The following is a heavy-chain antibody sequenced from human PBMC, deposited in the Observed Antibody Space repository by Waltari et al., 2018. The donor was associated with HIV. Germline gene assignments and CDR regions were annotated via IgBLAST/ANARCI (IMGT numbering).Heavy chain of an antibody. D-gene: IGHD5-12*01. CDR3: ARDGRDGYNKCRAFDI. CDR2: ISSSGSTI. CDR1: GFTFSSYE. J-gene: IGHJ3*02. Sequence: EVQLVESGGGLVQPGGSLRLSCAASGFTFSSYEMNWVRQAPGKGLGLVSYISSSGSTIYYADSVKGRFTISRDNAKNSLYLQMNSLRAEDTAVYYGARDGRDGYNKCRAFDIWGQGTMVTVSS. V-gene: IGHV3-48*03.